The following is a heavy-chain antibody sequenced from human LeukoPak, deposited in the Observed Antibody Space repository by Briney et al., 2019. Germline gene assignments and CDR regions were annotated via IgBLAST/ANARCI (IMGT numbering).Heavy chain of an antibody. D-gene: IGHD5-18*01. CDR3: ARERGYSYGYVDY. J-gene: IGHJ4*02. CDR2: ISYIGRT. CDR1: GGSISSSSYY. V-gene: IGHV4-39*07. Sequence: KPSETLSLTCTVSGGSISSSSYYWGWIRQPPGKGLELFGTISYIGRTYYNRSLNSRFPVSVDTSKNQFSLKLSSVTAEDTAVYYCARERGYSYGYVDYWGQGTLVTVSS.